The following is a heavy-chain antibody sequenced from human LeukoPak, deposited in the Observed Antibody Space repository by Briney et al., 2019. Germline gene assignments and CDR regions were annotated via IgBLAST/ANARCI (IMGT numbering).Heavy chain of an antibody. Sequence: GGSLRLSCAASGFTVSSNYMSWVRQAPGKGLEWVSVIYSGGNTYCADSVKGRFTISRDNSKNTLYLQMNSLRAEDTAVYYCARCSVAAPGGDYWGQGTLVTVSS. CDR2: IYSGGNT. D-gene: IGHD6-19*01. CDR1: GFTVSSNY. CDR3: ARCSVAAPGGDY. V-gene: IGHV3-66*01. J-gene: IGHJ4*02.